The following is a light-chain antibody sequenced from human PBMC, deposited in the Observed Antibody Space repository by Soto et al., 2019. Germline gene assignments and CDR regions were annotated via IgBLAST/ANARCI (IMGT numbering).Light chain of an antibody. J-gene: IGKJ1*01. CDR3: QQYGNSLWT. V-gene: IGKV3-20*01. CDR1: QSVSSFS. CDR2: GAS. Sequence: DIVLMQSPGTLSLSPGEGASLSCRASQSVSSFSLAWYQQKPGQAPRLLIYGASRRATGIPDRFSGSGSGTDFTLTISRLEPEDFAVYYCQQYGNSLWTFGQGTKVDIK.